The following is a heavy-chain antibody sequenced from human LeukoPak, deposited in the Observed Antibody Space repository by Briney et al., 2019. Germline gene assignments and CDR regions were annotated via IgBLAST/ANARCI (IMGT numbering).Heavy chain of an antibody. CDR2: ISTTGSYI. CDR1: GFTFSGYG. CDR3: ARDGRRYYYDSSGYPSQH. J-gene: IGHJ1*01. D-gene: IGHD3-22*01. Sequence: GGSLRLSCAASGFTFSGYGMNWVRQAPGKGLEWVSSISTTGSYIYYADSMRGRFTISRDNAKNSLYLQMNSLRAEDTAVYYCARDGRRYYYDSSGYPSQHWGQGTLVTVSS. V-gene: IGHV3-21*01.